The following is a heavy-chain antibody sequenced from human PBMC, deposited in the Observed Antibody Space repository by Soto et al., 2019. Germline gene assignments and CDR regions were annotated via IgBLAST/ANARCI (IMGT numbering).Heavy chain of an antibody. CDR1: GFTVSSNY. Sequence: EVQLVESGGGLVQPGGSLRLSCAASGFTVSSNYMSWVRQAPGKGLEWVSVIYSGGSTYYADSVKGRFTISRDNSKNTLYLQMNSLRAEDTAVYYCASKLTTVTHDAFDIWGQGTMVTVSS. CDR2: IYSGGST. J-gene: IGHJ3*02. CDR3: ASKLTTVTHDAFDI. V-gene: IGHV3-66*01. D-gene: IGHD4-17*01.